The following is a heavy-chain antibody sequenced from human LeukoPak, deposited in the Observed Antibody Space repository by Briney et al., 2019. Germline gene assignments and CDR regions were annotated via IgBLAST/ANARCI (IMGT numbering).Heavy chain of an antibody. CDR2: INPSGGST. J-gene: IGHJ4*02. V-gene: IGHV1-46*01. D-gene: IGHD3-22*01. Sequence: ASVKVSCKASGYTFTSYYMHWVRQAPGQGLEWMGIINPSGGSTSYAQKFQGRVTMTRDTSTSTVYMELSSLRSEDTAMYYCARDSSGLNPDYWGQGTLVTVSS. CDR3: ARDSSGLNPDY. CDR1: GYTFTSYY.